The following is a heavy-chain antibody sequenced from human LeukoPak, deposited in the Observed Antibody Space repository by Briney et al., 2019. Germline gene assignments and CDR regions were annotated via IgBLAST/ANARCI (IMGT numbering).Heavy chain of an antibody. J-gene: IGHJ6*02. V-gene: IGHV3-7*01. CDR3: ARDKGEAVALYYYYYGMDV. CDR2: IKQDGSEK. Sequence: GGSLRLSCAASGFTFSSYWMSWVRQAPGKGLEWVANIKQDGSEKYYVDSVKGRFTISRDNAKNSLYLQMNSLRAEDTAVYYCARDKGEAVALYYYYYGMDVWGQGTTVAVSS. D-gene: IGHD6-19*01. CDR1: GFTFSSYW.